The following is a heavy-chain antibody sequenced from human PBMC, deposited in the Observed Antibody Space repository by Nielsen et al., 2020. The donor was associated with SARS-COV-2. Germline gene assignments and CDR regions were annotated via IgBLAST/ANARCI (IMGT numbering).Heavy chain of an antibody. V-gene: IGHV5-51*01. CDR3: ARGDWDGSDVFAAFDL. D-gene: IGHD3/OR15-3a*01. Sequence: GESLKISCKGSGYRFTNYWIAWMRQMPGKGLEWMGIVNPRDSDARYSPSFPGQFTLSADSSVTTAYVEWSSLQASDTAMYYCARGDWDGSDVFAAFDLWGQGTLVSVSS. CDR2: VNPRDSDA. CDR1: GYRFTNYW. J-gene: IGHJ3*01.